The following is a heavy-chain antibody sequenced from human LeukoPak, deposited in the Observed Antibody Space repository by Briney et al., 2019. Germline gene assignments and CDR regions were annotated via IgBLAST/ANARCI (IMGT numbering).Heavy chain of an antibody. CDR1: GYTFTGYY. D-gene: IGHD3-16*01. CDR2: INPNSDDT. CDR3: AGGINYD. V-gene: IGHV1-2*02. J-gene: IGHJ4*02. Sequence: ASVKVSCKASGYTFTGYYMHWVRQAPGQGLEWMGWINPNSDDTNYAQKFQGRVTMTRDTSISTAYMELSSLRSDDTAVYYCAGGINYDWGQGTLVTVSS.